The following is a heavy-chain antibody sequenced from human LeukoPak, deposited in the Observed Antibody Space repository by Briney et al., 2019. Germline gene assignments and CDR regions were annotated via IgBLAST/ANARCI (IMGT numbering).Heavy chain of an antibody. D-gene: IGHD1-26*01. CDR3: ARWAGATDNFDY. J-gene: IGHJ4*02. CDR2: IYYSGST. V-gene: IGHV4-61*01. Sequence: SETLSLTCTVSGGSVSSGSYYWSWIRQPPGKGLEWIGYIYYSGSTNYNPSLKSRVTISVDTSKNQFSLKLSSVTAADTAVYYCARWAGATDNFDYWGQGTLVTASS. CDR1: GGSVSSGSYY.